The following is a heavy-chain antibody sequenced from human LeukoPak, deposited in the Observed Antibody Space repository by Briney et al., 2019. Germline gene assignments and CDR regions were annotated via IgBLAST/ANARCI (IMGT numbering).Heavy chain of an antibody. J-gene: IGHJ4*02. CDR3: ARVVGDYPLYSFDY. V-gene: IGHV3-11*01. Sequence: GGSLRLSCAASGFYLSDYYMSWIRQAPGKGLEWVSNIRGGGSSTYYADSVKGRFTISRDNAKNSLCLQMNSLRAEDTAVYYCARVVGDYPLYSFDYWGQGTLVTVSS. CDR1: GFYLSDYY. CDR2: IRGGGSST. D-gene: IGHD4-17*01.